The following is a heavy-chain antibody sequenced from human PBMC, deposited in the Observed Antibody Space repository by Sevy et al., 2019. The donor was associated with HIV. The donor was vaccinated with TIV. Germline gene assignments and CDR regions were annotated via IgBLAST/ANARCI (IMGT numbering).Heavy chain of an antibody. J-gene: IGHJ4*02. CDR2: ISYDARNTK. V-gene: IGHV3-30*04. CDR3: ARDKGEILSSAFDY. D-gene: IGHD3-16*01. CDR1: GFTFSDFR. Sequence: GSLRLSCAASGFTFSDFRMHWVRQAPGKGLEWVAVISYDARNTKYNPDSVKGRFTISRDNSKNTLYLQINSLRPEDTAIYYCARDKGEILSSAFDYWGQGTLVTVSS.